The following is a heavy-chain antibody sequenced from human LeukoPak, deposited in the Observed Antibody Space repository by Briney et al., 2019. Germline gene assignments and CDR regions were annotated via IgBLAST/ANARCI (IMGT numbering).Heavy chain of an antibody. Sequence: PGRSLRLSCAASGVTLSDYEMNWVRQAPGKGLEWISYISTAGSTKYYAESVKGRFTISRDNAKDSLYLQMNSLRVEDTAVYFCARGGPARSWVYWGQGTLVTVSS. CDR1: GVTLSDYE. D-gene: IGHD2-2*01. CDR3: ARGGPARSWVY. J-gene: IGHJ4*02. CDR2: ISTAGSTK. V-gene: IGHV3-48*03.